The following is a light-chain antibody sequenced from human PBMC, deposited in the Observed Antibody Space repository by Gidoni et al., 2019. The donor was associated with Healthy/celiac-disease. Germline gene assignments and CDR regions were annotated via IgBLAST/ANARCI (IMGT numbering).Light chain of an antibody. Sequence: EIVLTQSPGTLSLSPGERATLSFRASQGVSSHYLALYQQKPGQGPRLLIYGASCRVPGVPDRFSGSGSGTDFTLTISRLEPEDFAVYYCQQGAFGQGTKVEMK. V-gene: IGKV3-20*01. J-gene: IGKJ1*01. CDR2: GAS. CDR1: QGVSSHY. CDR3: QQGA.